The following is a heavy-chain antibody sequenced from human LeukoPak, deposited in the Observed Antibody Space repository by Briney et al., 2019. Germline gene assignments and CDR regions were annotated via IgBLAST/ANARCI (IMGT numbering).Heavy chain of an antibody. J-gene: IGHJ4*02. CDR3: VRDRGWYHFDL. CDR2: IKGDGTTT. Sequence: GGSLRLSCAASGFILSGYWMSWVRQAPGKGLEWVAHIKGDGTTTKYVDSVKGRFTISRDNTKNSLFLQLNSLRAEDTAIYYCVRDRGWYHFDLWGQGNLVTVSS. D-gene: IGHD3-10*01. V-gene: IGHV3-7*01. CDR1: GFILSGYW.